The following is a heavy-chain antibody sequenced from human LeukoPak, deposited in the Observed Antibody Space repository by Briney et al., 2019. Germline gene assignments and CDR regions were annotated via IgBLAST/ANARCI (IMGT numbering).Heavy chain of an antibody. CDR3: ARDHEGFDY. CDR2: IYPRDGST. Sequence: ASVKVSCKASGYTFTSNYIHWVRQAPGQGHEWMGMIYPRDGSTSYAQKFQGRVTVTRDTSTSTVHMELSGLRSVATAVYYCARDHEGFDYWGQGTLVTVSS. CDR1: GYTFTSNY. J-gene: IGHJ4*02. V-gene: IGHV1-46*01.